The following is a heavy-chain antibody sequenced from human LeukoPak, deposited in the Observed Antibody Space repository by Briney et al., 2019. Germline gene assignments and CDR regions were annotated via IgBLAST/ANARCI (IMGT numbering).Heavy chain of an antibody. CDR1: GYTFTSYD. CDR2: MNPNSGNT. Sequence: ASVKVSCKASGYTFTSYDINWVRQATGQGLEWMGWMNPNSGNTGYAQKFQGRVTMTRNTTISTAYMELSSLRSEDTAVYYCARVRYRSGSYVLVYWGQGTLVTVSS. CDR3: ARVRYRSGSYVLVY. D-gene: IGHD1-26*01. V-gene: IGHV1-8*01. J-gene: IGHJ4*02.